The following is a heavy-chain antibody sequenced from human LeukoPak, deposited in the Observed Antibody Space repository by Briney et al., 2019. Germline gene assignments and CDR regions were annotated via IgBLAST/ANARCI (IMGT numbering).Heavy chain of an antibody. CDR1: GFTFSDHA. V-gene: IGHV3-23*01. CDR3: AKDVWWSVS. J-gene: IGHJ5*02. Sequence: GGSLRLSCVASGFTFSDHAMTWVRQAPGKGLEWVSAISANGVDTFYAPSVKGRFTISRDNSKNTLYLQINSLRAEDTAIYYCAKDVWWSVSWGQGTLVTVSS. CDR2: ISANGVDT. D-gene: IGHD2-8*02.